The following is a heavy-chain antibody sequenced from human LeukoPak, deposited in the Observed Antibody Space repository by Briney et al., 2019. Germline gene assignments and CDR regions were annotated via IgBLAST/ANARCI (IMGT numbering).Heavy chain of an antibody. J-gene: IGHJ4*02. Sequence: GASVKVSCKASGYTFTGYYMHWVRQAPGQGLEWMGWINPNSGGTNYAQKFQGRVTMTRDTSISTAYMELSRLRSDDTAVYYCAGDKDYGSGSNFDYWGQGTLVTVSS. CDR1: GYTFTGYY. D-gene: IGHD3-10*01. CDR3: AGDKDYGSGSNFDY. CDR2: INPNSGGT. V-gene: IGHV1-2*02.